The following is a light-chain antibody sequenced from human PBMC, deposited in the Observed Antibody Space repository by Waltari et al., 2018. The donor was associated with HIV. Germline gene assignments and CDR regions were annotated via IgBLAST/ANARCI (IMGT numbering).Light chain of an antibody. CDR2: EVS. V-gene: IGLV2-14*01. Sequence: QSTLTQPVSVSGSPGPSLPISCTGPSSDVFPYNYVSWYQHHPDRAPKLMIYEVSNRPSGVSNRFSGSKSGNTASLTISGLQAEDEADYYCSSYTRSSTYVFGTGTKVTVL. J-gene: IGLJ1*01. CDR3: SSYTRSSTYV. CDR1: SSDVFPYNY.